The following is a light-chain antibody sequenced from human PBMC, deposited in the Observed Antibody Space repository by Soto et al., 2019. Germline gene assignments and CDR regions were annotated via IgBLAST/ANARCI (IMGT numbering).Light chain of an antibody. CDR2: DNN. V-gene: IGLV1-51*01. CDR1: NSNIGNNY. Sequence: SVLPQPPSVSAAPGQKVTISCSGSNSNIGNNYVSWYQQLPGTAPKLLIYDNNKRPSGIPDRFSGSKSGTSATLGITGLQTGDEADYYCGAWDDSLSAVFGGGTKVTVL. J-gene: IGLJ2*01. CDR3: GAWDDSLSAV.